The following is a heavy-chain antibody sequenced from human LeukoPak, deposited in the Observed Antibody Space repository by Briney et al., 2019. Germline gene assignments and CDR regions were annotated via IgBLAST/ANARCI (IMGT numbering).Heavy chain of an antibody. CDR3: ASSLRYFDWLSY. CDR1: GFTFSSYA. Sequence: GSLRLSCAASGFTFSSYAMSWVRQAPGKGLEWVSAISGSGGSTYCADSVKGRFTISRDNSKNTLYLQMNSLRAEDTAVYYCASSLRYFDWLSYWGQGTLVTVSS. D-gene: IGHD3-9*01. V-gene: IGHV3-23*01. CDR2: ISGSGGST. J-gene: IGHJ4*02.